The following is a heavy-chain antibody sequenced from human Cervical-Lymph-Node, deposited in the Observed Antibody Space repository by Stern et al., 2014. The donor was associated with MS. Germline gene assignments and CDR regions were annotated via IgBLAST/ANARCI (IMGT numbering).Heavy chain of an antibody. J-gene: IGHJ6*02. Sequence: QVTLKESGPALVKPTQTLTLTCTVSGFSIGTSGMCVSWVRQPPGKALEWLALIGWEDDKYYSTSLQTRLTISKDTSKDQVVLTMTNMDPVDTATYYCARTPTVTGFHYYWGMDVWGPGTTVTVSS. V-gene: IGHV2-70*20. CDR2: IGWEDDK. D-gene: IGHD4-17*01. CDR3: ARTPTVTGFHYYWGMDV. CDR1: GFSIGTSGMC.